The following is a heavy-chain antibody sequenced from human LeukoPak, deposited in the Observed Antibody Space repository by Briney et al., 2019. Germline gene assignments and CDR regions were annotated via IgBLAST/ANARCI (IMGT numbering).Heavy chain of an antibody. D-gene: IGHD3-22*01. CDR1: GDSIGSHY. Sequence: SETLSLTCTVSGDSIGSHYWSWIRQPPGKGLECIGYIFYVGSTNYNPSVKSRVTISVDTSKNQFSLKLHSVTAADTAVYYCARDYYDSRGEAFDIWGQGTMVTVSS. V-gene: IGHV4-59*11. J-gene: IGHJ3*02. CDR3: ARDYYDSRGEAFDI. CDR2: IFYVGST.